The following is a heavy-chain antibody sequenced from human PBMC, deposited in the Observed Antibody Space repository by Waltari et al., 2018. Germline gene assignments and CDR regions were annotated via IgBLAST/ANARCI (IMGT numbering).Heavy chain of an antibody. CDR2: IYYSGST. Sequence: GSISSYYWSWIRQPPGKGLEWIGYIYYSGSTNYNPSLKSRVTISVDTSKNQFSLKLSSVTAADTAVYYCARSGVAARDYYYYYMDVWGKGTTVTVSS. CDR3: ARSGVAARDYYYYYMDV. V-gene: IGHV4-59*01. CDR1: GSISSYY. D-gene: IGHD6-6*01. J-gene: IGHJ6*03.